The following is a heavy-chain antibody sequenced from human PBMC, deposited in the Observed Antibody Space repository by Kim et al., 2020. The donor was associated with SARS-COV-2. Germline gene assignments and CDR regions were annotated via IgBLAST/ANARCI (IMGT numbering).Heavy chain of an antibody. CDR3: AKDRLVGATSYGMVV. Sequence: GGSLRLSCAASGFTFSSYGMPWVRQAPGKGLEWVSIVWYDGSNTYYADSVKGRFTISRDNSKNTLYLQMNSLRAEDTAVYYCAKDRLVGATSYGMVVWGEGTTVTASS. V-gene: IGHV3-33*06. J-gene: IGHJ6*01. CDR2: VWYDGSNT. CDR1: GFTFSSYG. D-gene: IGHD1-26*01.